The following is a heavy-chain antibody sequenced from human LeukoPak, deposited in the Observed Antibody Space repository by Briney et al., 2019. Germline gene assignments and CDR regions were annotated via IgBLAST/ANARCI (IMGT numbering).Heavy chain of an antibody. Sequence: SVKVSCKASGYTFTNYASSGVGQAPGRGRDGMGWSSAYNGNTNYAQKLQGRVTMTTDTSTSTAYMELRSLRSDDTAVYYCARDRIAAAGDFDYWGQGTLVTVSS. CDR1: GYTFTNYA. V-gene: IGHV1-18*04. J-gene: IGHJ4*02. D-gene: IGHD6-13*01. CDR3: ARDRIAAAGDFDY. CDR2: SSAYNGNT.